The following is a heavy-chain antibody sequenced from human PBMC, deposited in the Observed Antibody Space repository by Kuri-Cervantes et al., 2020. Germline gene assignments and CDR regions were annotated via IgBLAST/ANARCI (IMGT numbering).Heavy chain of an antibody. CDR2: INPNSGGT. D-gene: IGHD2-21*02. CDR3: ARAPYCGGDCYNYFDY. Sequence: ASVKVSCKASGYTFTGYYMHWVRQAPGQGLEWMGWINPNSGGTNYAQKFQGRVTMTRDTSISTAYMELSRLRSDDTAVYYCARAPYCGGDCYNYFDYWGQGTLVTVSS. CDR1: GYTFTGYY. V-gene: IGHV1-2*02. J-gene: IGHJ4*02.